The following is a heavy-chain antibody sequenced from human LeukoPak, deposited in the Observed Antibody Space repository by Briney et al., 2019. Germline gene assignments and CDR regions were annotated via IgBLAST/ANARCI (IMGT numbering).Heavy chain of an antibody. CDR3: ARHSEGPVNDAFDI. CDR2: LSSSGRYT. J-gene: IGHJ3*02. Sequence: KSGGSLRLSCAASGFSFSEYYMTWIRQAPGKGLGWVSNLSSSGRYTNYADSVRGRFTISRDNAKKSLYLRMNSLRAEDTAVYYCARHSEGPVNDAFDIWGQGTKVTVSS. D-gene: IGHD2-2*01. V-gene: IGHV3-11*03. CDR1: GFSFSEYY.